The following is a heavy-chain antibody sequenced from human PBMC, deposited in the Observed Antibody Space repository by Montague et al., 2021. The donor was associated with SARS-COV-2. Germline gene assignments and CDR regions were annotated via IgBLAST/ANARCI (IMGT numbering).Heavy chain of an antibody. Sequence: SLRLSCAASGFTFDDYGMSWVRQAPGKGLEWVSGINWNGGSTGYADSVKGRFTISRGNAKNSLYLQMNSLRAEDTALYYCAKQLWFGELFHPWGQGTLVTVSS. CDR1: GFTFDDYG. CDR2: INWNGGST. D-gene: IGHD3-10*01. V-gene: IGHV3-20*04. J-gene: IGHJ5*02. CDR3: AKQLWFGELFHP.